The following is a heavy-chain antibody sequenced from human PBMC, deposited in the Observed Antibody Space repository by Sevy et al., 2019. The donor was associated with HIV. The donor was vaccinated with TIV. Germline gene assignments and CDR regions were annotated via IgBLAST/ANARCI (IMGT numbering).Heavy chain of an antibody. D-gene: IGHD2-8*01. J-gene: IGHJ4*02. CDR2: ISYDGRNK. CDR3: ARDGRGSFCTNGICYPDY. CDR1: GFTFSRYS. Sequence: GGSLRLSCAASGFTFSRYSMHWVRQAPGKGLEWVAVISYDGRNKYYADSVKGRFTISRDNSKNTLYLQMNSLRAEDTAVYYWARDGRGSFCTNGICYPDYWGQGTLVTVSS. V-gene: IGHV3-30*04.